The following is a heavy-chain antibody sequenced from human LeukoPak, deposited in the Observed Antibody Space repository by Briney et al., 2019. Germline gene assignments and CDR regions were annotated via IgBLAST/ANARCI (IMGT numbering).Heavy chain of an antibody. J-gene: IGHJ3*02. Sequence: ASVNVSCTASGYTFINYAMHWVRQAPGQRLEWMGWINAGIGNTKCSEKFQGRVTITRDTSASIAHMELSSLRSEDTAVYYCARTQGVYYGGNFGAFDIWGQGTMVTVSS. V-gene: IGHV1-3*01. CDR2: INAGIGNT. CDR3: ARTQGVYYGGNFGAFDI. CDR1: GYTFINYA. D-gene: IGHD4-23*01.